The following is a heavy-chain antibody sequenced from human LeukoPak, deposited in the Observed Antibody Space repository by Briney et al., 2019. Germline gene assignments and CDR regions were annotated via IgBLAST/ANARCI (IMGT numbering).Heavy chain of an antibody. CDR2: INHSGST. J-gene: IGHJ6*04. V-gene: IGHV4-34*01. D-gene: IGHD3-10*01. CDR1: GGSFSGYY. Sequence: SETLSLTYAVYGGSFSGYYWSWILQPPGKGLEWIGEINHSGSTNYNPSLKSRVTISVDTSKNQFSLKLSSVTAADTAVYYCARGRSSRYYYGMDVWGKGTTVTVSS. CDR3: ARGRSSRYYYGMDV.